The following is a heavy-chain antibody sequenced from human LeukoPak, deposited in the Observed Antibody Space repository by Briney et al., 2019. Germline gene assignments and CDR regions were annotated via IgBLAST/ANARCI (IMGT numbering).Heavy chain of an antibody. Sequence: SVKVSCKASGGTFSSYAISWVRQAPGQGLEWMGGIIPIFGTANYAQKFQGRVTITTDESTGTAYMELSSLRSEDTAVYYCARVKESTSCYPKCYYMDVWGKGTTVTVSS. V-gene: IGHV1-69*05. CDR3: ARVKESTSCYPKCYYMDV. J-gene: IGHJ6*03. CDR2: IIPIFGTA. D-gene: IGHD2-2*01. CDR1: GGTFSSYA.